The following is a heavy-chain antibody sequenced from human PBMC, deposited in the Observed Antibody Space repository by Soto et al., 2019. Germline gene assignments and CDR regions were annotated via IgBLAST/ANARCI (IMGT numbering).Heavy chain of an antibody. J-gene: IGHJ4*02. D-gene: IGHD4-17*01. V-gene: IGHV3-23*01. CDR1: GFTFSSYA. Sequence: GGSLRLSCAASGFTFSSYAMSWVRQAPGKGLEWVSAISGSGGSTYYADSVKGRFTISRDNSKNTLYLQMNSLRAEDTAVYYCAKDTKGRTTVITGFDYWGQGTLVTVSS. CDR2: ISGSGGST. CDR3: AKDTKGRTTVITGFDY.